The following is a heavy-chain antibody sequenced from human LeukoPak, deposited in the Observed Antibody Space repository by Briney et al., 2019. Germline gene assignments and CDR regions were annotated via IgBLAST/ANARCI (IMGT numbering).Heavy chain of an antibody. Sequence: SETLSLTCTVSGGSMISSSHYWGWIRQPPGKGLEWIGSIYYSGSIYHNPSLKSRVTISIDTSKSQFSLRLSSVTAADTAVYYCARGRAEWQYYFDTSGDYYVGDSFDIWGQGTMVTVSS. CDR2: IYYSGSI. CDR3: ARGRAEWQYYFDTSGDYYVGDSFDI. V-gene: IGHV4-39*07. D-gene: IGHD3-22*01. CDR1: GGSMISSSHY. J-gene: IGHJ3*02.